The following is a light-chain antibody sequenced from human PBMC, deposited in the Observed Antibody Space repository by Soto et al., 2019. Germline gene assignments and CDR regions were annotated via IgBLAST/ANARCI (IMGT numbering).Light chain of an antibody. CDR3: AASDDSLSGVV. V-gene: IGLV1-47*02. Sequence: QSVLTQPPSASGTPGQRVNISCSGSSSNIGSNYVYWYQQLPGTAPKLLIYSNNQRPSGVPDRFSRSKSGTSASLAISGLRSEDEADYYSAASDDSLSGVVFGGGTKLTVL. CDR1: SSNIGSNY. J-gene: IGLJ2*01. CDR2: SNN.